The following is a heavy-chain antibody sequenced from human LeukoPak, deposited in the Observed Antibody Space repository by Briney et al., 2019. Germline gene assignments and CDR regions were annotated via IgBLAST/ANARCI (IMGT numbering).Heavy chain of an antibody. J-gene: IGHJ5*02. CDR2: INHSGST. V-gene: IGHV4-34*01. CDR3: ARTGLWFGPWNWFDP. Sequence: PSETLSLTCAVYGESFSDYYWSWIRQPPGKGLEWIGEINHSGSTNYNPSLKSRVTISVDTSKNQFSLKLSSVTAADTAVYYCARTGLWFGPWNWFDPWGQGTLVTVSS. CDR1: GESFSDYY. D-gene: IGHD3-10*01.